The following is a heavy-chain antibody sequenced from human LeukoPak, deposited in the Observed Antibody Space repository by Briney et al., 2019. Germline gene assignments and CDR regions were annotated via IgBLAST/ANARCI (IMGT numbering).Heavy chain of an antibody. CDR1: GGSISSGGYY. Sequence: SETLSLTCTVSGGSISSGGYYWSWIRQHPGKGLEWIGYIYYSGSTYYNPSLKSRVTISVDTSKNQFSLKLSSVTAADTAVYYCARDRITIFGVVSYYYFDYWGQGALVTVSS. CDR3: ARDRITIFGVVSYYYFDY. CDR2: IYYSGST. J-gene: IGHJ4*02. D-gene: IGHD3-3*01. V-gene: IGHV4-31*03.